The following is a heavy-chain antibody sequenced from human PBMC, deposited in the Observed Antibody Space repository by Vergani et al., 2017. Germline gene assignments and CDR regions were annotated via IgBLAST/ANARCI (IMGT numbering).Heavy chain of an antibody. CDR3: VKDLEAAGTHRFDY. CDR2: ISSNGGST. Sequence: EVQLVESGGGLVQPGGSLRLSCSASGFTFSSYAMHWVRQAPGKGLEYVSAISSNGGSTYYADAVKGRFTISRDNSKNTLYRQMSSLRAEDTAVYYCVKDLEAAGTHRFDYWGQGTLVTVSS. CDR1: GFTFSSYA. J-gene: IGHJ4*02. D-gene: IGHD6-13*01. V-gene: IGHV3-64D*06.